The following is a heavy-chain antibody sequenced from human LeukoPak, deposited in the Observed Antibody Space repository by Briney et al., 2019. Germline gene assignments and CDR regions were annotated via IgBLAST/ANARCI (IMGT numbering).Heavy chain of an antibody. CDR1: GYTFTSYY. Sequence: ASVKVSCKASGYTFTSYYMHWVRQAPGQGLEWMGIINPSGGSTSYAQKFQGRVTMTRDTSTSTVYMELSSLRSEDTAVYYCARTWWRYSSSWYLDYWGQGTLVTVSS. V-gene: IGHV1-46*01. CDR3: ARTWWRYSSSWYLDY. D-gene: IGHD6-13*01. J-gene: IGHJ4*02. CDR2: INPSGGST.